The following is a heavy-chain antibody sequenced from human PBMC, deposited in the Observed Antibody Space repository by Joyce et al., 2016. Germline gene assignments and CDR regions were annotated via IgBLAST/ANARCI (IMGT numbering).Heavy chain of an antibody. J-gene: IGHJ5*02. Sequence: EVQLVESGGGLVKPGGSLRLSCAASGFTFSGHTMNWVRQGPGKGLEWVSTMSGNSNYIYYADALKGRFTIARDNAKNSLYLQMNSLRAEDTAVYYCARVGNYYDSSGHNKWFDPWGQGTLVTVSS. CDR3: ARVGNYYDSSGHNKWFDP. CDR1: GFTFSGHT. CDR2: MSGNSNYI. V-gene: IGHV3-21*01. D-gene: IGHD3-22*01.